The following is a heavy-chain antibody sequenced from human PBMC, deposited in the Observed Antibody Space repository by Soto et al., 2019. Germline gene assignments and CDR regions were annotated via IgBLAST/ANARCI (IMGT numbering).Heavy chain of an antibody. CDR2: MYYSGIT. CDR3: AREDMSGTYYFDY. V-gene: IGHV4-61*01. D-gene: IGHD1-26*01. J-gene: IGHJ4*02. CDR1: GAPVSSETHF. Sequence: QVQLQESGPGLVKPSETLSLTCTVSGAPVSSETHFWTWIRQPPGKGLEWIGYMYYSGITNSNPALKSRVTLSVDRSRNQFSLSLNSVTAADTAVYYCAREDMSGTYYFDYWGPGMQDTVSS.